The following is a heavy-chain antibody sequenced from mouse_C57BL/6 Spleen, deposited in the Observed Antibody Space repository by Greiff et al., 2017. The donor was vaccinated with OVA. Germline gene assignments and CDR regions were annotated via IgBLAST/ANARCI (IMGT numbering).Heavy chain of an antibody. Sequence: VQLKEPGAELVMPGASVKLSCKASGYTFTSYWMHWVKQRPGQGLEWIGEIDPSDSYTNYNQKFKGKSTLTVDKSSSTAYMQLSSLTSEDSAVYYCARPYGYDEAWFAYWGQGTLVTVSA. J-gene: IGHJ3*01. D-gene: IGHD2-2*01. V-gene: IGHV1-69*01. CDR2: IDPSDSYT. CDR1: GYTFTSYW. CDR3: ARPYGYDEAWFAY.